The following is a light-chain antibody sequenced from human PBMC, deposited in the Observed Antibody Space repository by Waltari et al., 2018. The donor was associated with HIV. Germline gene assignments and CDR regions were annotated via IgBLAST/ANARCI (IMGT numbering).Light chain of an antibody. J-gene: IGKJ5*01. V-gene: IGKV2-30*01. Sequence: MNQSPLPLVVILGRPAPLHCRSNQSRVYRDGYTYLNWFQQRPGQSPRRLIYKVSSRDTGVPYRFSGSGSGTDFTLKISSVEAEDVGVYYCMQGTHWLFTFGQGTRLEIK. CDR2: KVS. CDR1: QSRVYRDGYTY. CDR3: MQGTHWLFT.